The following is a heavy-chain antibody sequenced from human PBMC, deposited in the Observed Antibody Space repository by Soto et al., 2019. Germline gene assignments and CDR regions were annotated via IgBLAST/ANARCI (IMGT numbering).Heavy chain of an antibody. CDR3: TRPLRATAGTTFYY. CDR1: GYRFIGFF. J-gene: IGHJ4*01. D-gene: IGHD1-1*01. CDR2: INPYTGET. Sequence: QVQLVQSGAGVKKPGASVNVSCKASGYRFIGFFIHFVRQAPGQGLEWMGWINPYTGETNYAQKFQGRVIMTSAAAISTAYMELNSLTSDDTAVYYCTRPLRATAGTTFYYWGQGSLVTVSS. V-gene: IGHV1-2*02.